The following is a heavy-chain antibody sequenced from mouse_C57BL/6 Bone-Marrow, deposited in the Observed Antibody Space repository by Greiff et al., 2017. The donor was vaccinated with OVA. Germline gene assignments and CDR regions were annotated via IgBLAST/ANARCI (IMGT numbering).Heavy chain of an antibody. CDR1: GYTFTSYG. V-gene: IGHV1-81*01. CDR3: ARWAFLLLRLIY. CDR2: IYPRSGNT. J-gene: IGHJ4*01. D-gene: IGHD1-1*01. Sequence: QVQLKESGAELARPGASVKLSCKASGYTFTSYGISWVKQRTGQGLEWIGEIYPRSGNTYYNEKFKGKATLTADKSSSTAYMELRSLTSEDSAVYFCARWAFLLLRLIYWGQGTSVTVSS.